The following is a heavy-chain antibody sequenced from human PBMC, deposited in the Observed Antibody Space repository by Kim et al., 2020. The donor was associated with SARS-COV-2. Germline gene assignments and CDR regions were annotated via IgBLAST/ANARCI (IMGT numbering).Heavy chain of an antibody. Sequence: GGSLRLSCAASGFTFSDSAMHWVRQASGKGLEWVGRIRGKVNSYATVYAVSVEGRFTISRDDSKNTAYLQMDSLKTEDTAVYYCARGPPYSESYWDAFDIWGQGTMVTVSS. CDR2: IRGKVNSYAT. V-gene: IGHV3-73*01. CDR1: GFTFSDSA. CDR3: ARGPPYSESYWDAFDI. J-gene: IGHJ3*02. D-gene: IGHD1-26*01.